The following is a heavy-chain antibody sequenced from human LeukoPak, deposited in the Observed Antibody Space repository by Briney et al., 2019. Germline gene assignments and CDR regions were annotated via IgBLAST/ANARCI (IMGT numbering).Heavy chain of an antibody. CDR1: GFTFSSYS. Sequence: PGGSLRLSCAASGFTFSSYSMNWVRQAPGKGLEWVSYISSSSSTIYYADSVKGRFTISRDNAKNSLYLQMNSLRAEDTAVYYCARDLKGPSDYWGQGTLVTVSS. V-gene: IGHV3-48*01. CDR3: ARDLKGPSDY. CDR2: ISSSSSTI. J-gene: IGHJ4*02.